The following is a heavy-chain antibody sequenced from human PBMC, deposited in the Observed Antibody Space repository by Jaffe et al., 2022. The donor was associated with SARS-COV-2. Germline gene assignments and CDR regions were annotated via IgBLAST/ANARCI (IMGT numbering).Heavy chain of an antibody. CDR1: GGSISSSSYY. J-gene: IGHJ5*02. CDR2: IYYSGST. V-gene: IGHV4-39*01. D-gene: IGHD6-13*01. Sequence: QLQLQESGPGLVKPSETLSLTCTVSGGSISSSSYYWGWIRQPPGKGLEWIGSIYYSGSTYYNPSLKSRVTISVDTSKNQFSLKLSSVTAADTAVYYCARPRIAAAVFDPWGQGTLVTVSS. CDR3: ARPRIAAAVFDP.